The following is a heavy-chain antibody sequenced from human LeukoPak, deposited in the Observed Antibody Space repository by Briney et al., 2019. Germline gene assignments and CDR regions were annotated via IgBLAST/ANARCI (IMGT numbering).Heavy chain of an antibody. V-gene: IGHV3-30*02. CDR3: AKGYSFHFDY. Sequence: GSLRLSCAASGFTFNSYGMHWVRQAPGKGLEWVAFIRSDGTNKYYADSVKGRFTISRDNSKNTLYLQMNSLRPEDAAVYYCAKGYSFHFDYWGQGTLVTVSS. CDR2: IRSDGTNK. CDR1: GFTFNSYG. J-gene: IGHJ4*02. D-gene: IGHD5-18*01.